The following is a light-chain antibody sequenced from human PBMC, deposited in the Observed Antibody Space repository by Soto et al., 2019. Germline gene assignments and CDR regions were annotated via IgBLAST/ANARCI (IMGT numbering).Light chain of an antibody. CDR3: QQYNSYSRT. Sequence: DIQMTQSPSTLSASVGERVTITCRASQSISSWLAWHQQKPGKAPKLLIYDASSLESGVPSRFSGSGSGTEFTLTISSLQPDDFATYYCQQYNSYSRTFGQGTKVEIK. V-gene: IGKV1-5*01. J-gene: IGKJ1*01. CDR1: QSISSW. CDR2: DAS.